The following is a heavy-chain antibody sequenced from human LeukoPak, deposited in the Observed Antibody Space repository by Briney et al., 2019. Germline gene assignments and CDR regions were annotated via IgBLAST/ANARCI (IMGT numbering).Heavy chain of an antibody. CDR1: GYTFTSYD. V-gene: IGHV1-8*01. Sequence: ASVKVSCKASGYTFTSYDINWVRQATGQGLEWMGWMNPNSGNTGYAQKFQGRVTMTRNTSISTAYMELSSLRSEDTAVYYCARDDYYDSSGSSGSGWFDPWGQGTLVTVSS. CDR2: MNPNSGNT. J-gene: IGHJ5*02. CDR3: ARDDYYDSSGSSGSGWFDP. D-gene: IGHD3-22*01.